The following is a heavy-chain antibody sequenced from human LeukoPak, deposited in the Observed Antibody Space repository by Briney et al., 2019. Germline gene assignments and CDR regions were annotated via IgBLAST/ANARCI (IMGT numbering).Heavy chain of an antibody. Sequence: GGSLRLSCAASGFTFSSYAMSWVRQAPGKGLEWVSAISGSGGSTYYAESVKGGFTISRDNSKNTMSLQMKSLRAEDTAVYFCAKDREYSSSWNYYFDSWGQGTLVTVSS. V-gene: IGHV3-23*01. CDR1: GFTFSSYA. D-gene: IGHD6-13*01. CDR3: AKDREYSSSWNYYFDS. J-gene: IGHJ4*02. CDR2: ISGSGGST.